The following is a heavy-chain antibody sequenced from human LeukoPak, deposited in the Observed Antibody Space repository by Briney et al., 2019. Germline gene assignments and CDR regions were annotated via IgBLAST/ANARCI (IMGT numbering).Heavy chain of an antibody. CDR1: GYTFTSYD. D-gene: IGHD1-1*01. CDR3: AREGTTGTTSVIYFDY. V-gene: IGHV1-18*01. J-gene: IGHJ4*02. CDR2: ISAYNGNT. Sequence: ASVKVSCKASGYTFTSYDINWVRQAPGQGLEWMGGISAYNGNTNHAQKLQGRVTMTTDTSTNTAYTELRSLRSDDTAVYYCAREGTTGTTSVIYFDYWGQGTLVTVSS.